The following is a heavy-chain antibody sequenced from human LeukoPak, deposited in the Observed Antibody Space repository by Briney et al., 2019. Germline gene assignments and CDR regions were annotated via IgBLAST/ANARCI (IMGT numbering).Heavy chain of an antibody. CDR3: ARGRSFRGGYVSRWLDP. Sequence: ASVKVSCKTSGYTFTSFHMHWVRQAPGQGREWMGMIYPSGGSTTYAQNFQGRVTMTRDTSTNTFYMELSSLRFDDTAIYFCARGRSFRGGYVSRWLDPWGQGTLVTVSS. D-gene: IGHD3-10*01. CDR2: IYPSGGST. V-gene: IGHV1-46*01. CDR1: GYTFTSFH. J-gene: IGHJ5*02.